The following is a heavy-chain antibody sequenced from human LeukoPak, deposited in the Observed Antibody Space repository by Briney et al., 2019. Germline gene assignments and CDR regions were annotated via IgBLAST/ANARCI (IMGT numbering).Heavy chain of an antibody. CDR3: ASLNIVEDCFDR. V-gene: IGHV4-59*01. J-gene: IGHJ5*02. CDR2: IHYSGSI. Sequence: SETLSLTCTDSGGTLSSYYWSWLRQPPAKGLEWIGYIHYSGSINYNHSLRSRVSISVDTSKNHFSLRLSSMTAADTAVYCCASLNIVEDCFDRWGRGTLVSVST. D-gene: IGHD2-15*01. CDR1: GGTLSSYY.